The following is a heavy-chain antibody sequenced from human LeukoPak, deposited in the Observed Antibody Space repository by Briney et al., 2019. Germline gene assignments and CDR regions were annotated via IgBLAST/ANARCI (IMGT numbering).Heavy chain of an antibody. J-gene: IGHJ4*02. D-gene: IGHD4-17*01. Sequence: GASVKVSCKASGYTFTSYGVSWVRQAPGQGLEWMGWISAYNGNTKYEQKLQGRVTMTTDTSTSTAYMELRRLRSDDTAVYYCARGGDWATVTLIDYWGQGTLVTVSS. CDR2: ISAYNGNT. V-gene: IGHV1-18*01. CDR1: GYTFTSYG. CDR3: ARGGDWATVTLIDY.